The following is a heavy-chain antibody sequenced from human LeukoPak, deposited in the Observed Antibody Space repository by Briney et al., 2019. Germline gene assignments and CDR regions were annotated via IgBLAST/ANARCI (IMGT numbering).Heavy chain of an antibody. J-gene: IGHJ4*02. CDR3: ARLLPPGGYYDSSGYLFDY. D-gene: IGHD3-22*01. CDR2: IYYSGST. Sequence: SETLSLTCTVSGGSISSYYWSWIRQPPGKGLEWIGYIYYSGSTNYNPSLKSRVTISVDTSKNQFSLKLSSVTAADTAVYYCARLLPPGGYYDSSGYLFDYWGQGTLVTVSS. CDR1: GGSISSYY. V-gene: IGHV4-59*08.